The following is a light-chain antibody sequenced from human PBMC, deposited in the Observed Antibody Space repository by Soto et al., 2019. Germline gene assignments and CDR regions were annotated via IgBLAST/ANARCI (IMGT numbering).Light chain of an antibody. J-gene: IGKJ1*01. CDR2: GAS. Sequence: EIMFTQSPGTLSLSPGERATLSCRASQSVSNSFLAWYQQKPGQGPRLLIYGASSRATGIPDRFSGSESGTDFTLTISRXEPEDFAVYYCHQYGSSPATFGQGTKVDIK. CDR1: QSVSNSF. CDR3: HQYGSSPAT. V-gene: IGKV3-20*01.